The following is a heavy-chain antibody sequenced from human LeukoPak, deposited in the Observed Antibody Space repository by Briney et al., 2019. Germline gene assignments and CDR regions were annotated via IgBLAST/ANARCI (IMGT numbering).Heavy chain of an antibody. CDR2: ISSSGSTI. CDR1: GFTSSSYS. D-gene: IGHD5-24*01. V-gene: IGHV3-21*04. Sequence: PGGSLRLSCAASGFTSSSYSMNWVRQAPGKGLEWVSSISSSGSTIYYADSVKGRFTISRDNAKNSLYLQMNSLRAEDTAVYYCARDEEMAYYGMDVWGQGTTVTVSS. J-gene: IGHJ6*02. CDR3: ARDEEMAYYGMDV.